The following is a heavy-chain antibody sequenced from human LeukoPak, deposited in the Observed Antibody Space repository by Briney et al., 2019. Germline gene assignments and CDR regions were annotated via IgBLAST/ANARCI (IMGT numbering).Heavy chain of an antibody. J-gene: IGHJ4*02. CDR3: ARDFRGGTGGLDS. CDR1: GGSINSGDYY. V-gene: IGHV4-30-4*01. Sequence: SQTLSLTCTVSGGSINSGDYYWSWIRQPPGKGLEWIGYIYNSGSTYYNPSLQSRLTISLDTSKNQFSLNLNSVTAADTAVYYCARDFRGGTGGLDSWGQGTLVSVS. CDR2: IYNSGST. D-gene: IGHD3/OR15-3a*01.